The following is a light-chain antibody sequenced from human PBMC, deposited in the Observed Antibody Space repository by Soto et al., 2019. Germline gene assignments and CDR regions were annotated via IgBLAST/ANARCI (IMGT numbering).Light chain of an antibody. J-gene: IGLJ3*02. CDR1: SSDVGGYNY. Sequence: QSALTQPPSASGSPGQSVTISCTGTSSDVGGYNYVSWYQQHPDKAPKLMIYEVSKRPSGVPDGFSGSKSGNTASLTVSGLQAEDEADYYCSSYAGSKNSVFGGGTKLTVL. V-gene: IGLV2-8*01. CDR2: EVS. CDR3: SSYAGSKNSV.